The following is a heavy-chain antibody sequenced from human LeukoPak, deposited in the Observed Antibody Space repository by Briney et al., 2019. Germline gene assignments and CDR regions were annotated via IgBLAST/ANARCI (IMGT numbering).Heavy chain of an antibody. V-gene: IGHV1-2*02. J-gene: IGHJ5*02. CDR3: AREYSSSSLTFDP. D-gene: IGHD6-6*01. CDR2: INPNSGGT. Sequence: ASVKVSCKASGYTFTGYYMHWVRQAPGQGLEWMGWINPNSGGTNYAQKSQGRVTMTRDTSISTAYMELSRLRSDDTAVYYCAREYSSSSLTFDPWGQGTLVTVSS. CDR1: GYTFTGYY.